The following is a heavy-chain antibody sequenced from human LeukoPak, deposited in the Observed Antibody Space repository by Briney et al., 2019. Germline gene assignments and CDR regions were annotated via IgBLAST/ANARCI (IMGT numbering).Heavy chain of an antibody. CDR2: IRQDGSEK. Sequence: PGGSLRLSCAASGFTFGNYWMSWVRQAPGKGLEWVANIRQDGSEKYYVDSMKGRFTISRDNAKNSLFLQMNSLRAEDTAVYYCARDRRDCSSESCYLPWFDPWGQGTLVTVSA. D-gene: IGHD2-15*01. CDR3: ARDRRDCSSESCYLPWFDP. J-gene: IGHJ5*02. V-gene: IGHV3-7*01. CDR1: GFTFGNYW.